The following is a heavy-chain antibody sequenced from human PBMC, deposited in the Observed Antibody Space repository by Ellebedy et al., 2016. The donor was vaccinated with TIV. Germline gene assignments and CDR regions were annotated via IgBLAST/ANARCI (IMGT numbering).Heavy chain of an antibody. CDR1: GGTFSSYA. Sequence: ASVKVSCKASGGTFSSYAISWVRQAPGQGLEWMGGIIPIFGTANYAQKFQGRVTIAADESTSTAYMELSSLRSEDTAVYYCARYYYDSSGYSYHWYFDLWGRGTLVTVSS. CDR3: ARYYYDSSGYSYHWYFDL. J-gene: IGHJ2*01. D-gene: IGHD3-22*01. CDR2: IIPIFGTA. V-gene: IGHV1-69*13.